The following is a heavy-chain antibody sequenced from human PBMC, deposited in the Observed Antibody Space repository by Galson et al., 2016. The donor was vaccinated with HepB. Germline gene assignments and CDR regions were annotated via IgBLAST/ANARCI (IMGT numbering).Heavy chain of an antibody. Sequence: SLRLSCAASGFTFSNSWMAWVRQAPGEGLEWVANTKYDGSEKHYVDSVKGRFTISRDNSKNTVYLHMNSLRNEDTAVYYCARDAASGPWYRGASYWGQGTLVTVSS. CDR1: GFTFSNSW. J-gene: IGHJ4*02. CDR3: ARDAASGPWYRGASY. V-gene: IGHV3-7*01. D-gene: IGHD2-15*01. CDR2: TKYDGSEK.